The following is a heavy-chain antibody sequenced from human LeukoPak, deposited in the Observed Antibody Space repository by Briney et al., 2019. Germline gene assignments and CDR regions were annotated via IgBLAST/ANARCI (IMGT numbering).Heavy chain of an antibody. J-gene: IGHJ4*02. V-gene: IGHV3-9*01. CDR2: ISWNSGSI. D-gene: IGHD3-3*02. CDR3: AKGSHFWSGYYEAYFDY. Sequence: GGSLRLSCAASGFTFDDYAMHWVRQAPGKGLEWVSGISWNSGSIGYADSVKGRFTISRDNAKNSLYLQMNSLRAEDTALYYCAKGSHFWSGYYEAYFDYWGQGTLVTVSS. CDR1: GFTFDDYA.